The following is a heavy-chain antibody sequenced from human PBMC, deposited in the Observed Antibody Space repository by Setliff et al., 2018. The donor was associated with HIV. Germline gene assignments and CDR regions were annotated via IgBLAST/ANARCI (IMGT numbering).Heavy chain of an antibody. D-gene: IGHD3-16*01. CDR3: VNPSGAMGDFDS. CDR1: GDSISTGYYY. Sequence: SETLSLTCTVSGDSISTGYYYWSWIRQPAGKGLEWIGRIYTSGSTNYIPSLKSRVTISIDTSKNQFSLQLTSVTAADTAVYYCVNPSGAMGDFDSWGQGTLVTVSS. CDR2: IYTSGST. V-gene: IGHV4-61*02. J-gene: IGHJ4*02.